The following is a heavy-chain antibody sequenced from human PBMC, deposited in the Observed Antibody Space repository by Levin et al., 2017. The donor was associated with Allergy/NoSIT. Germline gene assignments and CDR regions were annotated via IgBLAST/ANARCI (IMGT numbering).Heavy chain of an antibody. CDR2: INPSGGST. Sequence: ASVKVSCKASGYTFTSYYMHWVRQAPGQGLEWMGIINPSGGSTSYAQKFQGRVTMTRDTSTSTVYMELSSLRSEDTAVYYCARDGYYYDSSGYIAGNRGIDYWGQGTLVTVSS. CDR3: ARDGYYYDSSGYIAGNRGIDY. D-gene: IGHD3-22*01. V-gene: IGHV1-46*01. CDR1: GYTFTSYY. J-gene: IGHJ4*02.